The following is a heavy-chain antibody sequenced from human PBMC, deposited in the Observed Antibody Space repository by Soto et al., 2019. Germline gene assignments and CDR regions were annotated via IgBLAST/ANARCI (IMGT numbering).Heavy chain of an antibody. Sequence: PSETLSLTCTVPGGSFKSGSYSWSWIRQHPGKGLEWIGYVYHTGRTSYNPSLKSRVSISMDTSKNQFSLNLDSVTAADTAVYFCARDFAYFDSWGQGTLVTVSS. CDR1: GGSFKSGSYS. CDR2: VYHTGRT. CDR3: ARDFAYFDS. V-gene: IGHV4-61*01. J-gene: IGHJ4*02. D-gene: IGHD3-3*01.